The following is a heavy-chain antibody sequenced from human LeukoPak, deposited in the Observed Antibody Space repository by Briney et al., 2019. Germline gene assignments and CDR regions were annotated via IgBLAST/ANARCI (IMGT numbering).Heavy chain of an antibody. Sequence: SETLSLTCTVSGGSISSGGYYWSWIRQHPGKGLEWIGYIYYSGSTYYNPSLKSRVTISVDTSKNQFSLKLSSVTAADTAVYYCAREPQVGGQEGFDIWGQGTMVTVSS. J-gene: IGHJ3*02. CDR1: GGSISSGGYY. D-gene: IGHD3-16*01. V-gene: IGHV4-31*03. CDR2: IYYSGST. CDR3: AREPQVGGQEGFDI.